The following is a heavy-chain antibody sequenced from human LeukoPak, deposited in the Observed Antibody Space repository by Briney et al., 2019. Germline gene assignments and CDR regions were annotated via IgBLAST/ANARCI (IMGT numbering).Heavy chain of an antibody. CDR2: IYHSGST. CDR3: ARGIDFWSGYHY. V-gene: IGHV4-30-2*01. Sequence: SQTLSLTCTVSGGSISSGGYYWSWIRQPPGKGLEWIGYIYHSGSTYYNPSLKSRVTISVDRSKNQFSLKLSSVTAADTAVYYCARGIDFWSGYHYWGQGTLVTVSS. D-gene: IGHD3-3*01. CDR1: GGSISSGGYY. J-gene: IGHJ4*02.